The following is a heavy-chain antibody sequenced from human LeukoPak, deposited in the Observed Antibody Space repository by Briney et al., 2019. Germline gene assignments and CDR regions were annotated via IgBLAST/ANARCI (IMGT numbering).Heavy chain of an antibody. V-gene: IGHV1-69*13. J-gene: IGHJ6*02. CDR3: ARTGWDIVVVPAAMPNYGMDV. CDR1: GYTFTSYA. Sequence: SVKVSCKASGYTFTSYAISWVRQAPGQGLEWMGGIIPIFGTANYARKFQGRVTITADESTSTAYMELSSLRSEDTAVYYCARTGWDIVVVPAAMPNYGMDVWGQGTTVTVSS. D-gene: IGHD2-2*01. CDR2: IIPIFGTA.